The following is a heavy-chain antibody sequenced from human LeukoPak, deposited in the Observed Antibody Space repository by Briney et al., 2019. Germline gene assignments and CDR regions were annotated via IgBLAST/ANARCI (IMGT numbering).Heavy chain of an antibody. CDR2: IIPIFGTA. V-gene: IGHV1-69*06. Sequence: ASVKVSCKVSGYTLTELSMHWVRQAPGKGLEWMGGIIPIFGTANYAQKFQGRVTITADKSTSTAYMELSSLRSEDTAVYYCARGHYGSGFLYYCMDVWGKGTTVTVSS. CDR3: ARGHYGSGFLYYCMDV. J-gene: IGHJ6*03. D-gene: IGHD3-10*01. CDR1: GYTLTELS.